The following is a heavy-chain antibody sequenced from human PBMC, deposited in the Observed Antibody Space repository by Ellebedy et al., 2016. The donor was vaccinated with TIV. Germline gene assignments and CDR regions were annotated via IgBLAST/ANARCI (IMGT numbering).Heavy chain of an antibody. CDR2: ISAYNGNT. CDR1: GYTFTSYG. V-gene: IGHV1-18*01. D-gene: IGHD4-23*01. Sequence: AASVKVSCKASGYTFTSYGISWVRQAPGQGLEWMGWISAYNGNTNYAQKLQGRVTMTTETSTSTAYMELRSLRSDDTAVYYWAGERGGNPGFDYWGQGTLVTVSS. CDR3: AGERGGNPGFDY. J-gene: IGHJ4*02.